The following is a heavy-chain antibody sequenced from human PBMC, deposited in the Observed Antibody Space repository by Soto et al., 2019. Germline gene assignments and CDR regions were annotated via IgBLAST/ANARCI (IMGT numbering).Heavy chain of an antibody. CDR2: MNPNSGNT. Sequence: ASVKVSCKASGYTFTSYDINWVRQATGQGLEWMGWMNPNSGNTGYAQKFQGRVTMTRNNSISTAYMELSSLRSEDTAVYYCARGAYRNYDFWSGYSDYYYYYMDVWGKGTTVTVSS. J-gene: IGHJ6*03. CDR1: GYTFTSYD. D-gene: IGHD3-3*01. V-gene: IGHV1-8*01. CDR3: ARGAYRNYDFWSGYSDYYYYYMDV.